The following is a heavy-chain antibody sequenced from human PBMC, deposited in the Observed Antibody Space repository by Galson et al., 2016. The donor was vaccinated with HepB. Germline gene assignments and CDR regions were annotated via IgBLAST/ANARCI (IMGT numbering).Heavy chain of an antibody. CDR3: ATGFYSSRWSFDY. Sequence: SVKVSCKVSGYSLTELSIHWVRQAPGEGLEWMGGFDPDYGETLYAQKFQGRVTMTEDTSTDTAYMEVSNLRSEDTAVYYCATGFYSSRWSFDYWGQGALVTVSS. CDR1: GYSLTELS. D-gene: IGHD6-13*01. V-gene: IGHV1-24*01. J-gene: IGHJ4*02. CDR2: FDPDYGET.